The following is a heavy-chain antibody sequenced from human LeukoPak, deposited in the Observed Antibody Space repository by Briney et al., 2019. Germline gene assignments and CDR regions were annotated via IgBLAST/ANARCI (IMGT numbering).Heavy chain of an antibody. Sequence: GGSLRLSCAASGFTFGNSWLHWVRQAPGKGLVWVALINADGSTTSYAGAGKGRFTLSRDNARNTLSLEMNSLTIEDTAVYYCIVVVEPPDSDGFDVWGQGTMITVSS. CDR1: GFTFGNSW. J-gene: IGHJ3*01. CDR2: INADGSTT. D-gene: IGHD2-2*01. V-gene: IGHV3-74*01. CDR3: IVVVEPPDSDGFDV.